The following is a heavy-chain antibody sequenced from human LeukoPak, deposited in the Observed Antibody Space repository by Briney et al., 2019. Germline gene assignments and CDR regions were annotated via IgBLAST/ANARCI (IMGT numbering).Heavy chain of an antibody. CDR2: IYSGGST. CDR3: AREAYSSGCLDY. D-gene: IGHD6-19*01. CDR1: GFTLSSYA. V-gene: IGHV3-66*01. J-gene: IGHJ4*02. Sequence: GGSLRLSCAASGFTLSSYAMSWVRQGPGKGLEWVSVIYSGGSTYYADSVKGRFTISRDNSKNTLYLQMNSLRAEDTAVYYCAREAYSSGCLDYWGQGTLVTVSS.